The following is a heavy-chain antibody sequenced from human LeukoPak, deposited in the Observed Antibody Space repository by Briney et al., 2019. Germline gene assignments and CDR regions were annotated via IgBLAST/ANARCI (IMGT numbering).Heavy chain of an antibody. D-gene: IGHD6-19*01. V-gene: IGHV3-74*01. CDR1: GFTLSSDW. CDR3: ASNRGSSGWYLLYYFDY. Sequence: PGGSLRLSCAASGFTLSSDWMHWVRQAPGKGLVWVSRINGAGSSTSYADSVKGRFTISRDNAKNSLYLQMNSLRAEDTAVYYCASNRGSSGWYLLYYFDYWGQGTLVTVSS. J-gene: IGHJ4*02. CDR2: INGAGSST.